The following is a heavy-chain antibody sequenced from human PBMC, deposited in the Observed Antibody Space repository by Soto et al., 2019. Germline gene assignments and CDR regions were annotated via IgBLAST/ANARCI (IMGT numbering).Heavy chain of an antibody. D-gene: IGHD2-15*01. V-gene: IGHV3-30*18. Sequence: SLRLSCAASGFTFSSYGMHWVRQAPGKGLEWVAVISYDGSNKYYADSVKGRFTISRDNSKNTLYLQMNSLRAEDTAVYYCAKDSALERYCSGGSCQNYYMDVWGKGTTVTVSS. J-gene: IGHJ6*03. CDR1: GFTFSSYG. CDR3: AKDSALERYCSGGSCQNYYMDV. CDR2: ISYDGSNK.